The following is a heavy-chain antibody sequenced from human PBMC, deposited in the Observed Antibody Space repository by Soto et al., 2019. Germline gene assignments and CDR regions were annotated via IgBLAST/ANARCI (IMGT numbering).Heavy chain of an antibody. V-gene: IGHV3-30*19. D-gene: IGHD3-16*01. J-gene: IGHJ1*01. CDR2: TSYDRSGK. CDR3: ARWGTTGGLDV. CDR1: GFTFRSYV. Sequence: QVQLVESGGGVVQPGTSLRLSCVGSGFTFRSYVIHWVRQAPGKGLEWVALTSYDRSGKYYGDSVRGRFTISRDNSRNTVDLQMDSLRLEDTALYYCARWGTTGGLDVWGQGTLVSVSS.